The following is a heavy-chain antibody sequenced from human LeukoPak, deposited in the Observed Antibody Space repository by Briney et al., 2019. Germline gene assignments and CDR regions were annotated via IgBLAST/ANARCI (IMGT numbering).Heavy chain of an antibody. V-gene: IGHV3-7*01. J-gene: IGHJ4*02. CDR3: ARAGLGSGYHGGFDY. Sequence: PGGSLRLSCAASGFTFSSYWMSWVRQAPGKGLEWVANIKQDGSEKYYVDSVKGRFTISRDNAKNSLYLQVNSLRAEDTAVYYCARAGLGSGYHGGFDYWGQGTLVTVSS. CDR2: IKQDGSEK. D-gene: IGHD3-22*01. CDR1: GFTFSSYW.